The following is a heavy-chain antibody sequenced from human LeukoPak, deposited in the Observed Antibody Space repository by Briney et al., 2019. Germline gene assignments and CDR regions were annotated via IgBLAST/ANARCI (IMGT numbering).Heavy chain of an antibody. D-gene: IGHD1-26*01. CDR1: GFTFSSYS. Sequence: GGSLRLSCAASGFTFSSYSMNWVRQAPGKGLEWVSYISSSSSTIYYADSVKGRFTISRDNAKNSLYLQMNSLRAEDTAVYYCAREARGSYLDYWGQGTPVTVSS. CDR3: AREARGSYLDY. CDR2: ISSSSSTI. V-gene: IGHV3-48*01. J-gene: IGHJ4*02.